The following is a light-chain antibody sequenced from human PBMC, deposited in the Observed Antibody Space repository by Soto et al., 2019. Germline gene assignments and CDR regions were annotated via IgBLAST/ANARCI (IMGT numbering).Light chain of an antibody. Sequence: IVLTQSPATLSLCPGETATLSCRASQSVSGYIGWYKQKPGQAPRLLIYGASSRATGIPDRFSGSGSGTDFTLTISRLEPEDFAVYYCQQFGQGTKV. J-gene: IGKJ1*01. V-gene: IGKV3-20*01. CDR1: QSVSGY. CDR3: QQ. CDR2: GAS.